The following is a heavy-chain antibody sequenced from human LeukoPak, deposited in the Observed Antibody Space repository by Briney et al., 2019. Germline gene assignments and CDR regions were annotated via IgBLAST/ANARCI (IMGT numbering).Heavy chain of an antibody. J-gene: IGHJ3*02. CDR3: ARLYYYNDGGLYFGPEAFDI. CDR1: GDSISSHY. CDR2: TSGTG. Sequence: SQTLSLTCTVSGDSISSHYLGWIRQPAGKGLEWIGITSGTGNYNPSLKSRVSMSVDTSRNLVSLTLTSVTAADTAVYYCARLYYYNDGGLYFGPEAFDIWGQGTRVTVSS. D-gene: IGHD3-10*01. V-gene: IGHV4-4*07.